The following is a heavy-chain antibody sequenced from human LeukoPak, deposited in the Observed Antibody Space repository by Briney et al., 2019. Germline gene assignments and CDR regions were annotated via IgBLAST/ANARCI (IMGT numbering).Heavy chain of an antibody. CDR1: GGSISTYY. CDR2: IYHSGST. Sequence: SETLSLTCTVSGGSISTYYWSWIRQPPGKGLEWIGYIYHSGSTNYNPSLQSRVTISVDTSKNQFSLNLNSVTAADTAVYYCARGGAARLHFQNWGQGTLVTVSS. V-gene: IGHV4-59*01. J-gene: IGHJ1*01. CDR3: ARGGAARLHFQN. D-gene: IGHD6-6*01.